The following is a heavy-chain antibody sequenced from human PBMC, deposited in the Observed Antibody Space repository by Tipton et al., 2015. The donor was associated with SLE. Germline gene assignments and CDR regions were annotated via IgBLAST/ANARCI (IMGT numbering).Heavy chain of an antibody. J-gene: IGHJ5*02. V-gene: IGHV4-34*01. Sequence: TLSLTCTVSGGSFSGYYWSWIRQPPGKGLEWIGEINHSGSTYYNPSLKSRVTISVDTSKNQFSLKLSSVTAADTAVYYCARDNVPAAARHGWFDPWGQGTLVTVSS. CDR2: INHSGST. D-gene: IGHD6-6*01. CDR1: GGSFSGYY. CDR3: ARDNVPAAARHGWFDP.